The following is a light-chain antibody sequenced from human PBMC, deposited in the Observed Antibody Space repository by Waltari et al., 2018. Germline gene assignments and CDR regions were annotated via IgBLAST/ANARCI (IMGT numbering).Light chain of an antibody. V-gene: IGKV4-1*01. CDR1: QSVLYSSNNKNY. CDR3: QQYYTPPRT. Sequence: DIVMTQSPESLAVSLGERATINCKSSQSVLYSSNNKNYLAWDQQQQGQPPMLLIYSASTRNSVLPDRFSGGWSATYFPLTISLLQADDAAVYYCQQYYTPPRTFGQGTKVEIK. J-gene: IGKJ1*01. CDR2: SAS.